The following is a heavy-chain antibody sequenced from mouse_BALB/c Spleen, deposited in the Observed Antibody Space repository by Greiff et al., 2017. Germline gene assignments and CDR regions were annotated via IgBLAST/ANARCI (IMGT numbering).Heavy chain of an antibody. CDR2: IYPGNGDT. CDR3: ARSSSGGGYYFDY. V-gene: IGHV1-12*01. CDR1: GYTFTSYN. D-gene: IGHD3-1*01. Sequence: QVQLQQPGAELVKPGASVKMSCKASGYTFTSYNMHWVKQTPGQGLEWIGAIYPGNGDTSYNQKFKGKATLTADKSSSTAYMQLSSLTSEDSAVYYCARSSSGGGYYFDYWGQGTTLTVSS. J-gene: IGHJ2*01.